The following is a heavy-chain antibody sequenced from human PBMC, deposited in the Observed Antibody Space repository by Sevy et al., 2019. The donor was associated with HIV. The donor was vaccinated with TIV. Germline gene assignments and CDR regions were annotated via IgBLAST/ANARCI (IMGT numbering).Heavy chain of an antibody. V-gene: IGHV3-7*01. CDR3: ARDQGGYNYAPGY. CDR2: IKQDGSEK. D-gene: IGHD5-18*01. CDR1: GFTFSSYW. Sequence: GGSLRLSCAASGFTFSSYWMSWVRQAPGKGLEWVANIKQDGSEKYYVDSVKGRFTISRDNAKNSLYLQMNSLRAEDTAVYYCARDQGGYNYAPGYWGQGTLVTVSS. J-gene: IGHJ4*02.